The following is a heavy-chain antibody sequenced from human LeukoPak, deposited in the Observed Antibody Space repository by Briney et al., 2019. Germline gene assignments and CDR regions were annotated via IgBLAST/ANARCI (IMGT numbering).Heavy chain of an antibody. D-gene: IGHD3-10*01. J-gene: IGHJ4*02. V-gene: IGHV3-30*04. CDR1: GFTFSGSA. CDR2: ISHDGSDK. Sequence: GGSLRLSCAASGFTFSGSAMHWVRQAPGKGLEWAAVISHDGSDKYYADPVKGRFTISRDNSKNTLYLQMNSLRVEDTAVYYCAKGVYGSRTTSFADYWGQGTLVTVSS. CDR3: AKGVYGSRTTSFADY.